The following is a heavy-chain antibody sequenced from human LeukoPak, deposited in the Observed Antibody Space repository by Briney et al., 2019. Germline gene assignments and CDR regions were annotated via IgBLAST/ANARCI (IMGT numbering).Heavy chain of an antibody. Sequence: GESLQISCKGSGYSFTSYWIGWVRQMPGKGLEWMGIIYPGDSDTRYSPSFQGQVTISADKSISTAYLQWSSLKASDTAMYYCARGGYCSSTSCLWFDPWGQGTLVTVSS. D-gene: IGHD2-2*01. CDR1: GYSFTSYW. CDR2: IYPGDSDT. CDR3: ARGGYCSSTSCLWFDP. V-gene: IGHV5-51*01. J-gene: IGHJ5*02.